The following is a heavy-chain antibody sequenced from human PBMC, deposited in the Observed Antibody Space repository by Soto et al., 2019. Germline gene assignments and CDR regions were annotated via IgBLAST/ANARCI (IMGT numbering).Heavy chain of an antibody. V-gene: IGHV3-23*01. D-gene: IGHD2-15*01. CDR3: AKVMGNRGRMDAFDI. J-gene: IGHJ3*02. CDR2: ISGSGGST. Sequence: AGGSLRLSCAASGFTFSSYAMSWVRQAPGKGLEWVSAISGSGGSTYYADSVKGRFTISRDNSKNTLYLQMNSLRAEDTAVYYCAKVMGNRGRMDAFDIWGQGTMVTVSS. CDR1: GFTFSSYA.